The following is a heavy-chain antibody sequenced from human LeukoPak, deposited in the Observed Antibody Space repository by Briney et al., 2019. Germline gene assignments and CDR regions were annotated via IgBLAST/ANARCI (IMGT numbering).Heavy chain of an antibody. J-gene: IGHJ4*02. CDR1: GFTFSSYS. V-gene: IGHV3-21*01. CDR3: ARAQGVVVVDY. CDR2: ISSSSSYI. D-gene: IGHD2-15*01. Sequence: GRSLRLSCAASGFTFSSYSMNWVRRAPGKGLEWVSSISSSSSYIYYADSVEGRFTISRDNAKNSLYLQMNSLRAEDTAVYYCARAQGVVVVDYWGQGTLVTVSS.